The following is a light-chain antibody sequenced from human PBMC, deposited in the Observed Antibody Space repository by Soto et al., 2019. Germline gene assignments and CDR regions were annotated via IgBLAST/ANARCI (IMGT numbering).Light chain of an antibody. Sequence: EIVLTQSPATLSLSPGERATLSCRASQSVSSSLGWYQQKPGQAPRLLIYDASNRATGIPTRFSGSGSGTDFTLTINSLQPDDFATYYCQQYNSYSWTFGQGTKVEIK. J-gene: IGKJ1*01. V-gene: IGKV3-11*01. CDR1: QSVSSS. CDR3: QQYNSYSWT. CDR2: DAS.